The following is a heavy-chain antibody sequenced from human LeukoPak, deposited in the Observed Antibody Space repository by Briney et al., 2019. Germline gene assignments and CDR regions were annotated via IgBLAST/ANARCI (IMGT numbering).Heavy chain of an antibody. CDR1: GGSFSGYY. D-gene: IGHD3-22*01. CDR3: AREVAYYDGRGYTHYYMDV. V-gene: IGHV4-34*01. J-gene: IGHJ6*03. CDR2: INHSGST. Sequence: SETLSLTCAVYGGSFSGYYWSWIRQPPGKGLEWIGEINHSGSTNYNPSLKSRATISVDMSKNQFSLKLSSVTAADSAIYYCAREVAYYDGRGYTHYYMDVWGKGTTVTVSS.